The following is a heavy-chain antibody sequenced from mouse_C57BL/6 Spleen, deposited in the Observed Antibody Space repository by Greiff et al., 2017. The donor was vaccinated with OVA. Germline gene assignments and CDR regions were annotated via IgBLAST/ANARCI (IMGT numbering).Heavy chain of an antibody. Sequence: QVQLQQPGAELVKPGASVKLSCKASGYTFTSYWMQWVKQRPGQGLEWIGEIDPSDSYTNYNQKFKGKATLTVYTSSSTAYMQLSSLTSEDSAVYYCARGDYGSSNYYAMDYGGQGTSVTVSS. D-gene: IGHD1-1*01. J-gene: IGHJ4*01. CDR2: IDPSDSYT. V-gene: IGHV1-50*01. CDR3: ARGDYGSSNYYAMDY. CDR1: GYTFTSYW.